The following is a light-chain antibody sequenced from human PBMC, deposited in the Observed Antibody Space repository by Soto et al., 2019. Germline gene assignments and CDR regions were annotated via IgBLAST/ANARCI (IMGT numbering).Light chain of an antibody. V-gene: IGKV3-20*01. CDR2: CAS. J-gene: IGKJ5*01. Sequence: EVVLTQSPGTLSLSPGERATLSCRASQSVSSSLAWYQQKHGQPARLLIYCASTRATDLPDRFSGRGSGTDFLPTISILEPEDFAVYFWQQDASSRSTFGQGTQLEIK. CDR1: QSVSSS. CDR3: QQDASSRST.